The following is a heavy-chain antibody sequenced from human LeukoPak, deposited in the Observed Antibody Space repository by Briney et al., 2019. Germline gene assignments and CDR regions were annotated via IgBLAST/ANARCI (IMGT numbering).Heavy chain of an antibody. CDR1: GFTFSSHW. CDR2: IKEDGSVK. J-gene: IGHJ4*02. V-gene: IGHV3-7*03. CDR3: ARGMGSSWYYFDY. Sequence: PGGSLRLSRTASGFTFSSHWMTWVRQPPGKGLEWVANIKEDGSVKYYVDSVKGRFTISRDNSKNTLYLQMNSLRAEDTAMYYCARGMGSSWYYFDYWGQGTLVTVSS. D-gene: IGHD6-13*01.